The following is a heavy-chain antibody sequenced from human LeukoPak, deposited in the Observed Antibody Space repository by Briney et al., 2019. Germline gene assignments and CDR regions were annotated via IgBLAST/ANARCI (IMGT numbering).Heavy chain of an antibody. D-gene: IGHD4-23*01. J-gene: IGHJ4*02. CDR1: GGSISSYY. CDR3: ARRGGKEDYFDY. V-gene: IGHV4-4*07. Sequence: SETLSLTCTVSGGSISSYYWSWIRQPAGKGLEWIGRIYTSGSTNYNPSLKSRVTISVDKSKNQFSLKLSSVTAADTAVYYCARRGGKEDYFDYWGQGTLVTVSS. CDR2: IYTSGST.